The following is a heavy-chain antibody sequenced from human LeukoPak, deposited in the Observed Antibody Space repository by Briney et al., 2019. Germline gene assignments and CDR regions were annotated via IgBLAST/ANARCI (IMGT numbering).Heavy chain of an antibody. CDR2: IYHSGST. CDR1: GGSISSYY. Sequence: PSETLSLTCTVSGGSISSYYWTWLRQPPGKGLEWLGFIYHSGSTDYNPSLKGRLTMSLDTPKNQFSLKLSSVTASDTAVYYCAREGMYSSSSYFDYWGQGTLVTVSS. D-gene: IGHD6-6*01. J-gene: IGHJ4*02. V-gene: IGHV4-59*01. CDR3: AREGMYSSSSYFDY.